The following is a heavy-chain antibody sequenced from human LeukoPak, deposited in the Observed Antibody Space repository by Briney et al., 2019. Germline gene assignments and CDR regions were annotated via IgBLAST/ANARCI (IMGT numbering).Heavy chain of an antibody. Sequence: ASVKVSCKASGYTFTSYDINWVRQATGQGLEWMGWMNPNSGNPGYAQKFQGRVSMTRNTSISTAYMELSSLRSEDTAVYYCARVTGYYDFWSGYYNYYYYMDVWGKGTTVTVSS. CDR1: GYTFTSYD. CDR3: ARVTGYYDFWSGYYNYYYYMDV. J-gene: IGHJ6*03. V-gene: IGHV1-8*01. CDR2: MNPNSGNP. D-gene: IGHD3-3*01.